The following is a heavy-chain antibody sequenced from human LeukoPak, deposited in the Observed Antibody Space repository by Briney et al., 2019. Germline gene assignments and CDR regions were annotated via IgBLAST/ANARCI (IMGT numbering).Heavy chain of an antibody. D-gene: IGHD1-20*01. V-gene: IGHV4-59*01. Sequence: SETLSLTCTVSGGSISSYYWSWIRQPPGKGLEWIGYISYSGSTNYNPSLQSRVTMSLDTSKNQFSLNLNSVTAADTAVYFCARAPNWNYFDDWGQGTLVTVSS. CDR3: ARAPNWNYFDD. J-gene: IGHJ4*02. CDR2: ISYSGST. CDR1: GGSISSYY.